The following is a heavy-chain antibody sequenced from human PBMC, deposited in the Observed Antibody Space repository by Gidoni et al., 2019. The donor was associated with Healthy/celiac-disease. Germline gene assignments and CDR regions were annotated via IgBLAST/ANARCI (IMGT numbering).Heavy chain of an antibody. D-gene: IGHD6-13*01. V-gene: IGHV4-61*02. Sequence: QMQLQESGPGLVKPSQTLSPTSTVSGGSVSSGSFYWSWIRQPAGKGPEWIGRIYTSGSTNYNPSLKSRVTISVYTSKNQFSLKLSSVTAPDTAVDYCARSPAAWGGYSTCPIDYWGQGTLVTVSS. J-gene: IGHJ4*02. CDR3: ARSPAAWGGYSTCPIDY. CDR1: GGSVSSGSFY. CDR2: IYTSGST.